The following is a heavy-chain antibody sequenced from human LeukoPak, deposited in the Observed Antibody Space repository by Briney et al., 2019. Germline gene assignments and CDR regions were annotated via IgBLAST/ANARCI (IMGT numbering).Heavy chain of an antibody. D-gene: IGHD3-22*01. V-gene: IGHV4-39*02. CDR2: IYYSGST. CDR1: GGSISSSSYY. CDR3: ARVHSVIPPGRDYKRITMTMGWFDP. Sequence: SETLSLTCTVSGGSISSSSYYWGWIRQPPGKGLEWIGSIYYSGSTYYNPSLKSRVTISVDTSKNQVSLKLSSVTAADTAVYYCARVHSVIPPGRDYKRITMTMGWFDPWGQGTLVTVSS. J-gene: IGHJ5*02.